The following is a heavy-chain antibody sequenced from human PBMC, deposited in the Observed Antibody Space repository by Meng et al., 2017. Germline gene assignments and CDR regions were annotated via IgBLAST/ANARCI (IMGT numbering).Heavy chain of an antibody. CDR1: EYAFTDYY. Sequence: ASVKVSCKAFEYAFTDYYIHWVRRAPGQGLEWMGRIHPKSGGTNYAQNFQGRVTMTTDTSIRTAYIELNSLRAEDTAVYYCARDRLAVAATTEPEGGWFDPWGQGILVTVSS. J-gene: IGHJ5*02. D-gene: IGHD6-19*01. CDR3: ARDRLAVAATTEPEGGWFDP. V-gene: IGHV1-2*06. CDR2: IHPKSGGT.